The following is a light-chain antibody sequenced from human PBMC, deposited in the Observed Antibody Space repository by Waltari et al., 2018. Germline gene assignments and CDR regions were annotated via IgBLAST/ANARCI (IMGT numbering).Light chain of an antibody. V-gene: IGKV1D-12*01. J-gene: IGKJ3*01. CDR2: AAS. CDR1: QDVARW. CDR3: QQANSFPPT. Sequence: DIQMTQSPSSVSASVGDRVTFTCRASQDVARWLAWYQQKPGKAPNLLIYAASSLHSGVPSRFSGSGSGTDFTLTISSLQPDDFATYYCQQANSFPPTFGPGTTVDIK.